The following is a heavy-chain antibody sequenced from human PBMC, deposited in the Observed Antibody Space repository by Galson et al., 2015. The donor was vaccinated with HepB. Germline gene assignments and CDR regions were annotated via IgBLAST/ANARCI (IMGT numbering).Heavy chain of an antibody. J-gene: IGHJ4*02. CDR2: ISYDGSNK. V-gene: IGHV3-30*18. CDR3: AKDTLTYYYDI. D-gene: IGHD3-22*01. CDR1: GFTFSSYG. Sequence: LRLSCAASGFTFSSYGMHWVRQAPGKGLEWVAIISYDGSNKYYADSVKGRFTISRDNSKNTLYLQMNSLRTEDTALYYCAKDTLTYYYDIWGQGTLVTVSS.